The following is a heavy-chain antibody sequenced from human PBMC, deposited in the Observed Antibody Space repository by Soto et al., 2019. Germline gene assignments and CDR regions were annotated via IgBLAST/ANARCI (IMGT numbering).Heavy chain of an antibody. CDR3: VRGKVAAGFDY. CDR1: EFTFTHYW. CDR2: ISSDGTTT. D-gene: IGHD2-15*01. Sequence: PGGSLSLSCVASEFTFTHYWMPWVRQAPGKGPVWVSRISSDGTTTNYADSVKGRFTISRDNAKNTLYLQMTSLRVEDRAIYYCVRGKVAAGFDYWGQGALVTVSS. J-gene: IGHJ4*02. V-gene: IGHV3-74*01.